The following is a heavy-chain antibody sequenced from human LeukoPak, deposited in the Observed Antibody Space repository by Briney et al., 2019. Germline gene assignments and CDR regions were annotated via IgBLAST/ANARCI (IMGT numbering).Heavy chain of an antibody. CDR1: GFSVSRRA. D-gene: IGHD2-15*01. J-gene: IGHJ4*02. V-gene: IGHV3-23*01. CDR3: AKDHPSDGWPTFEY. CDR2: ITNNGGKT. Sequence: GGSLRLSCAATGFSVSRRAMSWVCQAPGKGLEWLASITNNGGKTYYAASVKGRFSISRDESQNTVYLAMSSLGVEDTAVYYCAKDHPSDGWPTFEYWGQGVLVTVSS.